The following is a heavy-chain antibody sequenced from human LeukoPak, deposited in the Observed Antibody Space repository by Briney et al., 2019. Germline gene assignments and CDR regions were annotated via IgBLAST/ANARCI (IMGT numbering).Heavy chain of an antibody. V-gene: IGHV3-64*01. CDR1: GFTFSSHA. CDR2: ISSNGGST. Sequence: GGSLRLSCVASGFTFSSHAMHWVRQAPGKGLEYVSAISSNGGSTYYANSVKGRFTISRDNSKNTLYLQMGSLGGEDMGVYYCARRVAATDYLGMDVGGQGTTVIVS. D-gene: IGHD2-15*01. J-gene: IGHJ6*02. CDR3: ARRVAATDYLGMDV.